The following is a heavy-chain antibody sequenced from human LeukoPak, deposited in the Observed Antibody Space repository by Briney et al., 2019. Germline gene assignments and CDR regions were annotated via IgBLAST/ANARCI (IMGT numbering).Heavy chain of an antibody. CDR1: GGSFSGYY. D-gene: IGHD3-10*01. Sequence: SETLSLTCAVYGGSFSGYYWSWIRQPPGKGLEWIGEINHSGSTNYNPSLKSRVTISVDTSKNQFSLKLSSVTAADTAVYYCARGPIYGSGSFFKLWGQGTLVTVSS. CDR2: INHSGST. V-gene: IGHV4-34*01. J-gene: IGHJ4*02. CDR3: ARGPIYGSGSFFKL.